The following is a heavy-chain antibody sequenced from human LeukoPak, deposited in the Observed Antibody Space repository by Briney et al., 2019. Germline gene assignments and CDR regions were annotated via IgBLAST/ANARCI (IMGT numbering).Heavy chain of an antibody. D-gene: IGHD1-26*01. J-gene: IGHJ4*02. CDR1: GFTFNSYW. V-gene: IGHV3-66*01. CDR3: ARGGSYYEWDY. Sequence: GGSLRLSCAASGFTFNSYWMHWVRQAPGKGLEWVSVIYSGGNTYYADSVKGRFTISRDNSKNTLYLQMNSLRAEDTAVYYCARGGSYYEWDYWGQGTLVTVSS. CDR2: IYSGGNT.